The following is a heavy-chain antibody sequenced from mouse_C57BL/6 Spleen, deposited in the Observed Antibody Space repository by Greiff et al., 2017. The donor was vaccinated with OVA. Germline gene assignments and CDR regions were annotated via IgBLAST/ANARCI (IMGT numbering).Heavy chain of an antibody. CDR2: IDPSDSET. D-gene: IGHD2-3*01. Sequence: QVQQQQPGAELVRPGSSVKLSCKASGYTFTSYWMHWVKQRPIQGLEWIGNIDPSDSETHYNQKFKDKATLTVDKSSSTAYMQLSSLTSEDSAVYYCARDDGYWFAYWGQGTLVTVSA. V-gene: IGHV1-52*01. J-gene: IGHJ3*01. CDR1: GYTFTSYW. CDR3: ARDDGYWFAY.